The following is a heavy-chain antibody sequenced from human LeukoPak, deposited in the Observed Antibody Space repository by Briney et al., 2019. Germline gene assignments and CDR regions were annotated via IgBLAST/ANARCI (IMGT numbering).Heavy chain of an antibody. D-gene: IGHD1-26*01. Sequence: GESLKISWKGSGYSFTSYWIGCVAQMPGKSLEWMGDIYPGDSDTRSSPSFQGQVTMSADQSISTAYLQWSSLKASDTAMYYCARLPGSILAWEDAVYFDYWGQGTLVTVSS. CDR3: ARLPGSILAWEDAVYFDY. CDR1: GYSFTSYW. CDR2: IYPGDSDT. J-gene: IGHJ4*02. V-gene: IGHV5-51*01.